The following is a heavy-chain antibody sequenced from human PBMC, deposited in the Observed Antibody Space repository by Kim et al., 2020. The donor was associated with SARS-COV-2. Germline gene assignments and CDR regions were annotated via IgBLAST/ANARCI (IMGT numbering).Heavy chain of an antibody. J-gene: IGHJ6*02. V-gene: IGHV1-2*02. D-gene: IGHD3-9*01. CDR2: INPNSGGT. CDR3: ARVKGAPLRYFDWLLESDYYGMDV. Sequence: ASVKVSCKASGYTFTGYYMHWVRQAPGQGLEWMGWINPNSGGTNYAQKFQGRVTMTRDTSISTAYMELSRLRSDDTAVYYCARVKGAPLRYFDWLLESDYYGMDVWGQGTTVTVSS. CDR1: GYTFTGYY.